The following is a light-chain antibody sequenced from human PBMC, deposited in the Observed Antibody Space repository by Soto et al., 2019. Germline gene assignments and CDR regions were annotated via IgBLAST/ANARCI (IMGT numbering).Light chain of an antibody. J-gene: IGKJ1*01. CDR2: LGS. Sequence: EIVLTQTPGTLSLSPGDRATLSCRASQSVNNKYLAWYQQKPGQAPRLLIYLGSTRPSGIPAKFSGSGSGTDFTLTIRRLDPEDIAGYYWQQYDSSPRTVGQGTKVDFK. V-gene: IGKV3-20*01. CDR3: QQYDSSPRT. CDR1: QSVNNKY.